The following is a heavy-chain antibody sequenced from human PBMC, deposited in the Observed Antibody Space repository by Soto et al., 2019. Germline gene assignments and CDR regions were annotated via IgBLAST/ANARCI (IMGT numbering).Heavy chain of an antibody. V-gene: IGHV4-4*02. J-gene: IGHJ2*01. D-gene: IGHD1-26*01. CDR3: ARGVGATLWYFDL. CDR2: IYHSGST. CDR1: GGFISSSNW. Sequence: SETLSLTCAVSGGFISSSNWWSWVRQPPGKGLEWIGEIYHSGSTNYNPSLKSRVTISVDKSKNQFSLKLSSVTAADTAVYYCARGVGATLWYFDLWGRGTLVTVSS.